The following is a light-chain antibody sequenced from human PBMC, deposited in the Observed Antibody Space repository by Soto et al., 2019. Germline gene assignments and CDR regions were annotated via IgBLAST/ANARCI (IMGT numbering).Light chain of an antibody. CDR1: QSIDNY. J-gene: IGKJ3*01. CDR3: QQSYTTLFT. V-gene: IGKV1-39*01. CDR2: AAS. Sequence: IQLTQSPSSLSACVGDIVTITRRTSQSIDNYLNWYQQKPGKAPKLLMFAASTLQSGVPSRFSGSGSETDFTLTISSLQPEDLATYYCQQSYTTLFTFGPGTKVDI.